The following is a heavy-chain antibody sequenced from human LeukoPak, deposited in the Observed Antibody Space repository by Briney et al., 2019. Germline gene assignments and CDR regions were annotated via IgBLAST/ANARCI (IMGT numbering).Heavy chain of an antibody. D-gene: IGHD3-10*01. J-gene: IGHJ4*02. Sequence: SVKVSCKASGYTFIGYDIHWMRQAPGPGGERMGWINPNSGDTNYAQKFQGRVTMTRDTSISTAYMGLSSLISDDTAFYYCARTGVWFRELSHLPDWGQGTLVTVSS. CDR1: GYTFIGYD. V-gene: IGHV1-2*02. CDR2: INPNSGDT. CDR3: ARTGVWFRELSHLPD.